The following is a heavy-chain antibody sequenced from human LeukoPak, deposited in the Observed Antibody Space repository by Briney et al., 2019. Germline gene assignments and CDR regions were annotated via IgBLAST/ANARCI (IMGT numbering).Heavy chain of an antibody. CDR3: AKGSGNGYGSGPFDY. CDR1: GFTFSNSG. V-gene: IGHV3-23*01. CDR2: ISTDAGET. J-gene: IGHJ4*02. Sequence: AGTLRLSCAASGFTFSNSGMSWVRQAPGKGLEWVSAISTDAGETHYADSVKGRFTISRDNSKNTVSLQMSSLRAEDTALYYCAKGSGNGYGSGPFDYWGQGTLVTVSS. D-gene: IGHD3-10*01.